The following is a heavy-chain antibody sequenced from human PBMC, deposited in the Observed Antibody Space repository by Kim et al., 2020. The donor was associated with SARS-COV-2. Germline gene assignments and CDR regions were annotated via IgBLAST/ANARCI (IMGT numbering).Heavy chain of an antibody. CDR2: ISYDGSNK. CDR1: GFTFSSYG. J-gene: IGHJ6*02. CDR3: AKDRRYYGSGSLGYYYYYGMDV. V-gene: IGHV3-30*18. D-gene: IGHD3-10*01. Sequence: GGSLRLSCAASGFTFSSYGMHWVRQAPGKGLEWVAVISYDGSNKYYADSVKGRFTISRDNSKNTLYLQMNSLRAEDTAVYYCAKDRRYYGSGSLGYYYYYGMDVWGQGTTVTVSS.